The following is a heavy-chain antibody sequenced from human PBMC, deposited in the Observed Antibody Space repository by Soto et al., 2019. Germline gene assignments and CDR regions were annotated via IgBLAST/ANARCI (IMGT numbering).Heavy chain of an antibody. D-gene: IGHD3-22*01. J-gene: IGHJ6*02. CDR3: TTIVGNNPHYYYYGMDV. CDR2: IKSKTDGGTT. CDR1: GFTFSNAW. V-gene: IGHV3-15*01. Sequence: EVQLVESGGGLVKPGGSLRLSCAASGFTFSNAWMSWVRQAPGKGLEWVGRIKSKTDGGTTDYAAPVKGRFTISRDDSKNTLYLQMNSLKTEDTAVYYCTTIVGNNPHYYYYGMDVWGQGTTVTVSS.